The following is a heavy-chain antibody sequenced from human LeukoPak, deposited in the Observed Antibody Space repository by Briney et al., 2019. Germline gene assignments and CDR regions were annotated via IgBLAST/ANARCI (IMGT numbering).Heavy chain of an antibody. CDR1: GFTFSSYG. V-gene: IGHV3-30*02. Sequence: GGSLRLSCAASGFTFSSYGMHWVRQAPGKGLEWVAFIRYDGSNKYYADSVKGRFTISRDNSKNTLYLQMNSLRAEDTAVYYCARGGSSSWYVDNFDYWGQGTLVTVSS. CDR3: ARGGSSSWYVDNFDY. CDR2: IRYDGSNK. D-gene: IGHD6-13*01. J-gene: IGHJ4*02.